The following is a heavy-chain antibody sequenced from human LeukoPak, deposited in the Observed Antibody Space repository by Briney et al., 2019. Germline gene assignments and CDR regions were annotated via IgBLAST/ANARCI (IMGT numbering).Heavy chain of an antibody. CDR3: ARLYSGYDLYYYYYYGMDV. CDR2: IYYSGST. Sequence: PSETLSLTCTVSGGSISSYYWSWIRQPPGKGLEWIGYIYYSGSTNYNPSLKSRVTISVDTSKNQFSLKLSSVTAADTAVYYCARLYSGYDLYYYYYYGMDVWGKGPRSPSPQ. D-gene: IGHD5-12*01. J-gene: IGHJ6*04. V-gene: IGHV4-59*01. CDR1: GGSISSYY.